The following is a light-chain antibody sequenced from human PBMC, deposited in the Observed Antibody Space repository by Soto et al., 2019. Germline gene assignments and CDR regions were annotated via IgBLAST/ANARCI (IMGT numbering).Light chain of an antibody. V-gene: IGKV1-5*03. CDR3: QQYYSYPRT. Sequence: DIQMTQSPSTLSASVGDRVVITCRASQTISSWLAWYQQKPGKAPKLLIYKAYTLKSGVQSRFSGSGSGTDFTLTIRCLQSEDFATYYCQQYYSYPRTFGQGTKVDIK. CDR2: KAY. CDR1: QTISSW. J-gene: IGKJ1*01.